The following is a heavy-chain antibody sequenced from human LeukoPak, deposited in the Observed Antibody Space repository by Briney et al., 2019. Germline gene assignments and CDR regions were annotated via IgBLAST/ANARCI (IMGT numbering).Heavy chain of an antibody. J-gene: IGHJ5*02. D-gene: IGHD3-22*01. CDR1: GYIFTGYY. CDR3: AKAGGDSSGQDYNWFDP. CDR2: INPNSGGT. Sequence: GASVKVSCKASGYIFTGYYMHWVRQAPGQGLEWMGWINPNSGGTNYAQKSQGRVTMTRDTSISTAYMELSSLRSDDTAVYYCAKAGGDSSGQDYNWFDPWGQGTLVTVSS. V-gene: IGHV1-2*02.